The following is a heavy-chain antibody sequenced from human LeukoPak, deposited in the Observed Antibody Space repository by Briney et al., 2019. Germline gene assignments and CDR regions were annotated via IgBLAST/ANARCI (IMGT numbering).Heavy chain of an antibody. CDR3: ARREVAAAGDYYYYYYMDV. CDR1: GYTFTGYY. D-gene: IGHD6-13*01. J-gene: IGHJ6*03. Sequence: AASVKVSCKASGYTFTGYYMHWVRQAPGQGLEWMGWINPNSGGTNYAQKFQGRVTMTRDTSISTAYMELSRLRSDDTAVYYCARREVAAAGDYYYYYYMDVWGKGTTVTISS. V-gene: IGHV1-2*02. CDR2: INPNSGGT.